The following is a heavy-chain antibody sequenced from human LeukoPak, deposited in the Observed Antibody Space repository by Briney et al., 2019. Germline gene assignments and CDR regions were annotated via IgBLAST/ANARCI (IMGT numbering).Heavy chain of an antibody. CDR3: VRHRYSGYDFI. J-gene: IGHJ4*02. Sequence: PSETLSLTCAVYGGSFSGYYWSWIRQPPGKGLEWIGEINHSGSTDYNPSLKSRVTISVDTSKNQFSLKLSSVTAADTAVYYCVRHRYSGYDFIWGQGTLVTVSS. V-gene: IGHV4-34*01. CDR2: INHSGST. CDR1: GGSFSGYY. D-gene: IGHD5-12*01.